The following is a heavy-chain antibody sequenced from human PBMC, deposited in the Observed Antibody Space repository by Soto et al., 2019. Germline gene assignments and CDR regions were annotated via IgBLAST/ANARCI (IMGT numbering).Heavy chain of an antibody. J-gene: IGHJ4*02. CDR3: ARGLAGYLASPAY. Sequence: ASVKVSCKASGNTVPNYAIHWVRQASGQRLEWMGWINTGNGNTKYSQKFQGRVTITRDTSASTAYIELSSLRTEDTAVYYCARGLAGYLASPAYWGQGTLVPVSS. V-gene: IGHV1-3*04. CDR2: INTGNGNT. D-gene: IGHD3-16*02. CDR1: GNTVPNYA.